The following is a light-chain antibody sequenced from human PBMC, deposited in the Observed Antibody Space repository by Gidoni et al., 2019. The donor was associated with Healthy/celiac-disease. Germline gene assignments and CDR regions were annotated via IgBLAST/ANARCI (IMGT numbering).Light chain of an antibody. CDR1: SSDVGGYNY. V-gene: IGLV2-14*01. CDR2: DVS. CDR3: SSYTSSSTSWV. J-gene: IGLJ3*02. Sequence: QSALTQPASVSGSPGQPITISCTGTSSDVGGYNYVPWYHQHPGKAPKLMIYDVSNRPSGVSNRFSGSKSGNTASLTISGLQAEDEADYYCSSYTSSSTSWVFGGGTKLTVL.